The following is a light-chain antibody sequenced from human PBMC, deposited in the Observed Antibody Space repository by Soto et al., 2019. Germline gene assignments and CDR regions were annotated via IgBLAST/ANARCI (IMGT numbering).Light chain of an antibody. Sequence: DIQVTQSPSTLSGCVGDTVTVSFRASQSIGRWLAWYQQKPGKAPKLLIFDASTLENGVPARFSGSRSGPEFSLTISSLQPDDFATYYCQQYYSYWTFGQGTKVDIK. CDR2: DAS. CDR3: QQYYSYWT. V-gene: IGKV1-5*01. J-gene: IGKJ1*01. CDR1: QSIGRW.